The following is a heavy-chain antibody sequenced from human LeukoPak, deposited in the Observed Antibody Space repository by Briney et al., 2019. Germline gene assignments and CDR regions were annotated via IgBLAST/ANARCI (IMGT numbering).Heavy chain of an antibody. Sequence: PSETLSLTCTVSGGSISSSSYYWGWIRQPPGTGLEWIGSIYASGSTYYNPSLKSRVTISVDTSKNQFSLKLSSVTAADTAVYYCARPGYSSGWYVYWGQGTLVTVSS. CDR1: GGSISSSSYY. D-gene: IGHD6-19*01. J-gene: IGHJ4*02. CDR2: IYASGST. CDR3: ARPGYSSGWYVY. V-gene: IGHV4-39*01.